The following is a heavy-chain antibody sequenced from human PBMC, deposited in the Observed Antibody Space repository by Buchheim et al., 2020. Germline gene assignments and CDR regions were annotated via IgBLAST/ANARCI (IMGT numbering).Heavy chain of an antibody. CDR1: GGSFSGYY. CDR3: ARGRRPLTGTTSYNWFDP. V-gene: IGHV4-34*01. Sequence: QVQLQQWGAGLLKPSETLSLTCAAYGGSFSGYYWSWIRQPPGKGLEWIGEINHSGSTNYNPSLKSRVTISVDTSKNQFSLKLSSVTAADTAVYYCARGRRPLTGTTSYNWFDPWGQGTL. D-gene: IGHD1-7*01. CDR2: INHSGST. J-gene: IGHJ5*02.